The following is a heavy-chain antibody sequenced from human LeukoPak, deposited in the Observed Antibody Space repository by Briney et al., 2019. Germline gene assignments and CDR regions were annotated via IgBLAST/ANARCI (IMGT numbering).Heavy chain of an antibody. D-gene: IGHD5-18*01. CDR2: FDVIDSET. CDR1: GYTFTSYG. CDR3: AAGRPYSLLDY. J-gene: IGHJ4*02. Sequence: ASVKVSCKASGYTFTSYGISWVRQAPGQGLEWMGGFDVIDSETFYAQKFQGRVTMTEDSSTDTAYMELRSLTSDDTALYYCAAGRPYSLLDYWGQGTLVTVSS. V-gene: IGHV1-24*01.